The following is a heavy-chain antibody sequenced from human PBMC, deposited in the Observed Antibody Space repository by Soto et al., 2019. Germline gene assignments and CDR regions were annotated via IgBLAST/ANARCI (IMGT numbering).Heavy chain of an antibody. Sequence: QPGGSLRLSCAASGFTFSSYSMNWVRQAPGKGLEWVSYISSSSSTIYYADSVKGRFTISRDNAKNSLYLQMNSLRDEDTAVYYCARGGKYSSSSHTFDYWGQGTLVTVSS. J-gene: IGHJ4*02. CDR3: ARGGKYSSSSHTFDY. V-gene: IGHV3-48*02. D-gene: IGHD6-6*01. CDR1: GFTFSSYS. CDR2: ISSSSSTI.